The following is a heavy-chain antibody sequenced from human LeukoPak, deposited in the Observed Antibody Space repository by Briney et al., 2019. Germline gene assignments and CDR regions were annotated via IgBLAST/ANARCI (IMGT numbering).Heavy chain of an antibody. V-gene: IGHV4-59*12. CDR1: DGSISGYY. CDR3: ARQWLVLRPPGAPFDY. D-gene: IGHD6-19*01. CDR2: LHYSGFT. J-gene: IGHJ4*02. Sequence: TPSETLSLTCTVSDGSISGYYWSWIRQPPGEGLEWIGGLHYSGFTLYNPSLKSRVTISVDTSKNQFPLKLSSVTAADTAVYYCARQWLVLRPPGAPFDYWGQGTLVTVSS.